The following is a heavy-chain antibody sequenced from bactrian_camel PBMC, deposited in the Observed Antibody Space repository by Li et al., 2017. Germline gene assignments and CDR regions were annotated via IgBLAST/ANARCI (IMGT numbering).Heavy chain of an antibody. Sequence: QLVESGDASVQAGGSLRLPCTFLGTFAERKYMGWFRQAPGKEREGVAVIDLDGMTSYAESVKGRFTISRDNARNTLSLEMNSLKPDDTGMYYCASVARPCAPDGVQGRYGGIWNEGEFTYWGQGTQVTVS. CDR3: ASVARPCAPDGVQGRYGGIWNEGEFTY. CDR2: IDLDGMT. V-gene: IGHV3S55*01. CDR1: GTFAERKY. J-gene: IGHJ4*01. D-gene: IGHD6*01.